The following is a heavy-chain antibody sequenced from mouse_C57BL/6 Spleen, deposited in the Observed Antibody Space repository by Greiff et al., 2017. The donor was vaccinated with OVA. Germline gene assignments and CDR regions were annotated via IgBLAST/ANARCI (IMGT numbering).Heavy chain of an antibody. V-gene: IGHV1-76*01. D-gene: IGHD2-4*01. CDR2: IYPGSGNT. J-gene: IGHJ4*01. CDR1: GYTFTDYY. Sequence: QVHVKQSGAELVRPGASVKLSCKASGYTFTDYYINWVKQRPGQGLEWIARIYPGSGNTYYNEKFKGKATLTAEKSSSTAYMQLSSLTSEDSAVYFCAVYYDPYYAMDYWGQGTSVTVSS. CDR3: AVYYDPYYAMDY.